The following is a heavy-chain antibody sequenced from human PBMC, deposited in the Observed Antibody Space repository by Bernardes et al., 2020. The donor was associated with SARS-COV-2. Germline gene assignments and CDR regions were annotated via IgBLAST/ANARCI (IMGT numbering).Heavy chain of an antibody. CDR1: GYTFTSYG. Sequence: ASVKVSCKASGYTFTSYGISWVRQAPGQGLEWMGWISAYNGNTNYAQKLQGRVTMTTDTSTSTAYMELRSLRSDDTAVYYCARVGSSITIFGVVTRRGYDGGGQGTTVTVAS. CDR3: ARVGSSITIFGVVTRRGYDG. D-gene: IGHD3-3*01. J-gene: IGHJ6*02. CDR2: ISAYNGNT. V-gene: IGHV1-18*01.